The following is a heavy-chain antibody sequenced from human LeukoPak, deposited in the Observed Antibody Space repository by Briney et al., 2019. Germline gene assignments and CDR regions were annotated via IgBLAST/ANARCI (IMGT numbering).Heavy chain of an antibody. Sequence: ASVKVSCTASVGTFSSYTINWVRQAPGHGVEWLGRIIPILGIANSAQKFQASVTIIAAKSTTTAYMQRSRLRSEETTGHCCATDLNGIVGANEYFQHWGEGTLVTVSS. D-gene: IGHD1-26*01. J-gene: IGHJ1*01. CDR2: IIPILGIA. CDR1: VGTFSSYT. V-gene: IGHV1-69*04. CDR3: ATDLNGIVGANEYFQH.